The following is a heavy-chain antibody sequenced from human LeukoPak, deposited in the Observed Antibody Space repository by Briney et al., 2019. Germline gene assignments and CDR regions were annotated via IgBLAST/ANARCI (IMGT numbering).Heavy chain of an antibody. CDR2: ISGSGGST. CDR1: GFTFSNYA. CDR3: AKLNRPGVYYYDSSGYCDY. D-gene: IGHD3-22*01. V-gene: IGHV3-23*01. J-gene: IGHJ4*02. Sequence: GGSLRLSCAASGFTFSNYAMSWVRQAPGKGLQWVSTISGSGGSTYYADSVKGRFTISRDNSKNTLYLQMNSLRAEDTAVYYCAKLNRPGVYYYDSSGYCDYWGQGTLVTVSS.